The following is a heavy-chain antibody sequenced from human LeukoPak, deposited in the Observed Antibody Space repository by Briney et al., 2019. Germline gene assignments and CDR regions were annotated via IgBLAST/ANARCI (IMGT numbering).Heavy chain of an antibody. J-gene: IGHJ5*02. CDR2: IYTSGST. CDR3: VRDFVAGGWFDP. Sequence: SETLSLTCTVSGGSFSIYYWSWIRQPAGKGLEWIGRIYTSGSTNYNPSLKSRVTMSVDTSKNQFSLKLSSVTAADTAVYYCVRDFVAGGWFDPWGQGTLVTVSS. CDR1: GGSFSIYY. D-gene: IGHD3-16*01. V-gene: IGHV4-4*07.